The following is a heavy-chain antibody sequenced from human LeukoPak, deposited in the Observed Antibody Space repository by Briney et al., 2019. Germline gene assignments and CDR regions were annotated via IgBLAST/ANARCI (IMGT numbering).Heavy chain of an antibody. D-gene: IGHD2-2*01. CDR3: ARAPTVLVGYCSSSSCQADY. J-gene: IGHJ4*02. V-gene: IGHV3-21*01. CDR1: GFTFRSYS. Sequence: GGSLRLSCAASGFTFRSYSMNWVRQAPGKGLEWVSAIDPSSTYIYYADSVKGRFTISRDNAENSLYLQMNSLRVEDTAVYYCARAPTVLVGYCSSSSCQADYWGLGTLVTVSS. CDR2: IDPSSTYI.